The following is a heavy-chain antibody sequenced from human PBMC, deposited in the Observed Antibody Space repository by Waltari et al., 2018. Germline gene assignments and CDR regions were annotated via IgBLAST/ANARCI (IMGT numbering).Heavy chain of an antibody. J-gene: IGHJ3*02. Sequence: QVQLQQWGAGLLKPSETLSLTCAVYGGSFSGYYWSWIRQPPGKGLEWIGEINHSGSTNDNPALKSRVTISVDTSKNQFSLKLSSVTAADTAVYYCARERRQGLRYVDWSPRTYAFDIWGQGTMVTVSS. V-gene: IGHV4-34*01. D-gene: IGHD3-9*01. CDR3: ARERRQGLRYVDWSPRTYAFDI. CDR2: INHSGST. CDR1: GGSFSGYY.